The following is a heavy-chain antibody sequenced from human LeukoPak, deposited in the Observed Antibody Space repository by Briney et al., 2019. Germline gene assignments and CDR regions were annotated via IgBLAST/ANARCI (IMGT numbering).Heavy chain of an antibody. Sequence: ASVKVSCKASGYTFTSYAMHWVRQAPGQRLEWMGWINAGNGNTKYSQKFQGRVTITRDTSASTAYMELSSLRSDDTAVYYCARDYAGGCDYFDYWGQGTLVTVSS. CDR3: ARDYAGGCDYFDY. CDR1: GYTFTSYA. V-gene: IGHV1-3*01. CDR2: INAGNGNT. J-gene: IGHJ4*02. D-gene: IGHD2-8*02.